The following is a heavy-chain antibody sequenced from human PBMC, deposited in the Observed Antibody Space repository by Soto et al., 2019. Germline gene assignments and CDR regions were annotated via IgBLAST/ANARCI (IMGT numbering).Heavy chain of an antibody. CDR1: GFTFQNYH. CDR3: ATVLWGSWTVDS. CDR2: IHPSGETT. D-gene: IGHD3-16*01. J-gene: IGHJ5*01. V-gene: IGHV1-46*02. Sequence: QVQLVQSGAEVKEPGASVKVSCKASGFTFQNYHMHWVRQAPGQGLEWMGIIHPSGETTTYGQNVQARLAMTRDPSTSTAYMELSSLISEDTAVYYCATVLWGSWTVDSWGQGTLIPVSS.